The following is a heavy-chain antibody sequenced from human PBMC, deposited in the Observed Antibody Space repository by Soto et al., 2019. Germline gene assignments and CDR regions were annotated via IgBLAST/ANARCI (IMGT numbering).Heavy chain of an antibody. D-gene: IGHD3-3*01. CDR1: GYTLTELS. CDR3: ATVRPQYLRFLEWLPTYYFDY. CDR2: FDPEDGET. Sequence: ASVKVSCKVSGYTLTELSMHWVRQAPGKGLEWMGGFDPEDGETIYAQKFQGRVTMTEDTSTDTAYMELSSLRSEDTAVYYCATVRPQYLRFLEWLPTYYFDYWGQGTLVTVSS. J-gene: IGHJ4*02. V-gene: IGHV1-24*01.